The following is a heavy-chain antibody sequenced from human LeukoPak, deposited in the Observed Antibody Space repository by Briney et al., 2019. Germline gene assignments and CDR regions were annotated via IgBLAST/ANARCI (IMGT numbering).Heavy chain of an antibody. D-gene: IGHD3-10*01. CDR3: ARDRYGSGSYYPLYYYYYYMDV. CDR2: INTDGSST. J-gene: IGHJ6*03. CDR1: GFTFSSYW. V-gene: IGHV3-74*01. Sequence: PGGSLRLSCAASGFTFSSYWMHWVRQAPGKGLVWVSRINTDGSSTSYADSVKGRLTISRDNAKNTLYLQMNSLRAEDTAVYYCARDRYGSGSYYPLYYYYYYMDVWGKGTTVTVSS.